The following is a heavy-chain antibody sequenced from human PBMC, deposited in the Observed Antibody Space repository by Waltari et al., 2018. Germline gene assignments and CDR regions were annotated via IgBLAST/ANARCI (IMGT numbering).Heavy chain of an antibody. Sequence: QVQLVESGGGVVQPGGSLRLSCAASGFTFSSYGMHWVRQAPGKGLEWVAFIRYDGSNKYYADSVKGRFTISRDNSKNTLYLQMNSLRAEDTALYYCAKDYDFWSGVFDYWGQGTLVTVSS. CDR3: AKDYDFWSGVFDY. D-gene: IGHD3-3*01. J-gene: IGHJ4*02. CDR2: IRYDGSNK. CDR1: GFTFSSYG. V-gene: IGHV3-30*02.